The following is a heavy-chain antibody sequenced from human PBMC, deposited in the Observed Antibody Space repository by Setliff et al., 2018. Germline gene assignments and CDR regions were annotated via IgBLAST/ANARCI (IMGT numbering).Heavy chain of an antibody. CDR1: GGSVNSHY. CDR2: IFYSGDT. CDR3: ARDRTFYGSGTYTRWFDY. J-gene: IGHJ4*02. D-gene: IGHD3-10*01. Sequence: SETLSLTCTVSGGSVNSHYWSWIRQPPGKRLEWIGFIFYSGDTKSNPSLKSRVTMSVDTSKNQFSLRLTSVTAADTAVYYCARDRTFYGSGTYTRWFDYWGQGTLVTVSS. V-gene: IGHV4-59*02.